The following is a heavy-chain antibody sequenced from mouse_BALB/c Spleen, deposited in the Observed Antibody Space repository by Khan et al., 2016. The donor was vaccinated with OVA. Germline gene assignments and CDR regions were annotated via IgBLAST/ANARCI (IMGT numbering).Heavy chain of an antibody. CDR1: GYSITSDYA. CDR2: ISYSGNT. CDR3: ARIYGGDFDY. J-gene: IGHJ2*01. V-gene: IGHV3-2*02. Sequence: EVKLEVSGPGLVKPSQSLSLTCTVTGYSITSDYAWNWIRQFPGNKLEWMGYISYSGNTKYNPSLKSRISITRDTSKNQFFLQLKSETTEDTATYYCARIYGGDFDYWGQGTTLTVSS. D-gene: IGHD1-1*01.